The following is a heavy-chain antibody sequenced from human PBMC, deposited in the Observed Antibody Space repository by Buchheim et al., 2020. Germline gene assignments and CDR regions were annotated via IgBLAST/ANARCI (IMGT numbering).Heavy chain of an antibody. CDR3: AKPHYYGSGSYPDY. D-gene: IGHD3-10*01. CDR2: IRYVGSNT. CDR1: GFTFSSYG. Sequence: QVQLVESGGGVVQPGRSLRLSCAASGFTFSSYGMHWVRQAPGKGLEWVAFIRYVGSNTYYADSVKGRFTISRANSKNTLYLQMNRLRAEDTAVYYCAKPHYYGSGSYPDYWGQGTL. V-gene: IGHV3-30*02. J-gene: IGHJ4*02.